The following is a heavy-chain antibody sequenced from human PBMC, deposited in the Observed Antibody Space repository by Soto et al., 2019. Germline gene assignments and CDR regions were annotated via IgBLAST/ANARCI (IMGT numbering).Heavy chain of an antibody. Sequence: QVQLVQSGAEVKKPGASVKVSCKASGYTFTGYYMHWVRQAPGQGLEWMGWINPNSGGTNYAQKFQGRVTMTRDTTISTAYKELSRLRSDDTAVYYCARAPQIRTRTMIVVVITTGGIDYWGQGTLVTVSS. V-gene: IGHV1-2*02. CDR3: ARAPQIRTRTMIVVVITTGGIDY. CDR2: INPNSGGT. J-gene: IGHJ4*02. D-gene: IGHD3-22*01. CDR1: GYTFTGYY.